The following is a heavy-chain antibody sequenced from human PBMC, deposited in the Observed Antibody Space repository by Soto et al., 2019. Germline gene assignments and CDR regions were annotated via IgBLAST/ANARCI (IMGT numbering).Heavy chain of an antibody. CDR2: IYSYGST. Sequence: GSLRLSCAASGFSVSANYMNWVRQAPGKGLEWVSCIYSYGSTYYADSVRGRFTFSRDSSKNTVYLQMNSLRAEDTALYYCATPSSSSSFGLDVWGQGTTVTVSS. CDR1: GFSVSANY. J-gene: IGHJ6*02. CDR3: ATPSSSSSFGLDV. V-gene: IGHV3-53*01. D-gene: IGHD6-6*01.